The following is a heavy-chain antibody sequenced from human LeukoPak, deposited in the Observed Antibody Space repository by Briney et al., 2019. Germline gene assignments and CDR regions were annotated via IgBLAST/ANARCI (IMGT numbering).Heavy chain of an antibody. CDR3: ARIGSYGWFDP. D-gene: IGHD1-26*01. CDR2: VHKTGIT. Sequence: SETLSLTCSVSGVSIGSDFWSWIRQPPGKGLEWIGYVHKTGITNYNPSLKSRVTMSVDTSKNQFSLKLSSVTAADTAVYYCARIGSYGWFDPWGQGTLVTVSS. J-gene: IGHJ5*02. CDR1: GVSIGSDF. V-gene: IGHV4-59*01.